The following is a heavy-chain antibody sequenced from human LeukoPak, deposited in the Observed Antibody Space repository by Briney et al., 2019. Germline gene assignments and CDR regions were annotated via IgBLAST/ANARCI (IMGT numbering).Heavy chain of an antibody. J-gene: IGHJ4*02. CDR1: GGSISSGGYS. V-gene: IGHV4-30-2*01. CDR3: ARSGRSDILTGYTFDY. CDR2: IYHSGST. Sequence: PSQTLSLTCAVSGGSISSGGYSWSWIRQPPGKGLEWIGYIYHSGSTSYNPSLKSRVTISVDMSKNQFSLKLSSVTAADTAVYYCARSGRSDILTGYTFDYWGQGTLVTVSS. D-gene: IGHD3-9*01.